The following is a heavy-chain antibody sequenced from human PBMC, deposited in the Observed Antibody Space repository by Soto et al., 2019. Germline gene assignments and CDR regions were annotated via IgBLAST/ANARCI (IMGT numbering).Heavy chain of an antibody. D-gene: IGHD1-26*01. V-gene: IGHV3-74*01. CDR2: INSHGSST. CDR1: GFTFSSYW. J-gene: IGHJ2*01. CDR3: ARGRSLNCYFDL. Sequence: EVQLVESGGGLVQPGGSLRLSCAASGFTFSSYWMHWVRQAPGKGLVWVSRINSHGSSTSYADSVKGRFTMSRHNANNTLYLQMNSLRAEDTAVYYSARGRSLNCYFDLWGRGTLVTVAS.